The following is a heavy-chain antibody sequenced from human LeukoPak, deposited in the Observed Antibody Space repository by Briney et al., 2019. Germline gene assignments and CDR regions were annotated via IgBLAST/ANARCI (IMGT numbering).Heavy chain of an antibody. CDR2: IYPGDSDT. CDR1: GYSFTSYW. V-gene: IGHV5-51*01. CDR3: ARSFMVRGVIMFFDY. J-gene: IGHJ4*02. Sequence: GESLKISCKGSGYSFTSYWIGWVRQMPGKGLEWMGIIYPGDSDTRYSPSFQGQVTISADKSISTAYLQWSSLKASDTAMYYCARSFMVRGVIMFFDYWGQGTLVTVSS. D-gene: IGHD3-10*01.